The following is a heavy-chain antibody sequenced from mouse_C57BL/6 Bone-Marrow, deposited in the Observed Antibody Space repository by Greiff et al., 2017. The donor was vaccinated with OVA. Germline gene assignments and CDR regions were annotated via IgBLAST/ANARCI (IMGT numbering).Heavy chain of an antibody. D-gene: IGHD1-1*01. V-gene: IGHV2-6-1*01. CDR2: IWSDGGT. CDR3: ARHRGTTVDWYFDV. Sequence: VQLVESGPGLVAPSQSLSITCTVSGFSLTSYGVHWVRQPPGKGLEWLVVIWSDGGTTYNSALKSRLSISKDNSKSKVFLKMHSLQTDDTAMYYGARHRGTTVDWYFDVWGTGTTVTVSS. CDR1: GFSLTSYG. J-gene: IGHJ1*03.